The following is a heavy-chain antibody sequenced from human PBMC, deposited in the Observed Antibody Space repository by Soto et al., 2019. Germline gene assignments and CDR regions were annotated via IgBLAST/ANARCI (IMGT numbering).Heavy chain of an antibody. CDR3: ARDQESITDRILQY. V-gene: IGHV1-18*01. J-gene: IGHJ4*02. Sequence: VASVKVSCKASGDTFASFGFSWVRQAPGQGLEWLGWISAYNGNTHYAQKVRDRVTLTTGTSTNTAYMELRSLTSDDTAVYYCARDQESITDRILQYWGQGTRVTVSS. CDR2: ISAYNGNT. D-gene: IGHD3-10*01. CDR1: GDTFASFG.